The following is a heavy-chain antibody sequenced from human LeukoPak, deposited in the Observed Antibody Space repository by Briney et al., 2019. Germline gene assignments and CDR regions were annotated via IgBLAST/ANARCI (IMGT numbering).Heavy chain of an antibody. J-gene: IGHJ4*02. V-gene: IGHV1-69*13. CDR2: IIPIFGTA. CDR3: ARGKLRWNYYDSSGTAFDY. D-gene: IGHD3-22*01. CDR1: GGTFSSYA. Sequence: SVKVSCKASGGTFSSYAISWVRRAPGQGLEWMGGIIPIFGTANYAQKFQGRVTITADESTSTAYMELSSLRSEDTAVYYCARGKLRWNYYDSSGTAFDYWGQGTLVTVSS.